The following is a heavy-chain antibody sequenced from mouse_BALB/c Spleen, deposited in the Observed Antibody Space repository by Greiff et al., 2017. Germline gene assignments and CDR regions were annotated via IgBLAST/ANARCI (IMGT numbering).Heavy chain of an antibody. CDR2: ISSGSSTI. CDR3: ARSDGYYDY. V-gene: IGHV5-17*02. Sequence: DVMLVESGGGLVQPGGSRKLSCAASGFTFSSFGMHWVRQAPEKGLEWVAYISSGSSTIYYADTVKGRFTISRDNPKNTLFLQMTSLRSEDTAMYYCARSDGYYDYWGQGTTLTVSS. J-gene: IGHJ2*01. D-gene: IGHD2-3*01. CDR1: GFTFSSFG.